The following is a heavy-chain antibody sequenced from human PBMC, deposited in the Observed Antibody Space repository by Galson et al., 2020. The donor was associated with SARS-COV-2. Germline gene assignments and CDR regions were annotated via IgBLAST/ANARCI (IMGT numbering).Heavy chain of an antibody. CDR3: ARGFDP. J-gene: IGHJ5*02. CDR1: GGSISSGSYH. V-gene: IGHV4-61*02. Sequence: SETLTLTCTVSGGSISSGSYHWSWIRQHAAKGLEWIGRNATSGSTNYNPSLKSRVTISVDTSKNQYSLKVSSVPAADTAVYYCARGFDPWGQGTLVTVSS. CDR2: NATSGST.